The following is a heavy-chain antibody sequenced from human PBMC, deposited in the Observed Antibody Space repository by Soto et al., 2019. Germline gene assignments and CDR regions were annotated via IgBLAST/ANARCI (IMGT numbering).Heavy chain of an antibody. CDR2: ILVGGSP. CDR3: AKETATSGGAFEI. J-gene: IGHJ3*02. D-gene: IGHD1-26*01. CDR1: GFICSSYD. V-gene: IGHV3-23*01. Sequence: GGSLRVSCAVSGFICSSYDMSWVRQAPGKGLEWVSTILVGGSPHYEDSVKGRSTISRDTSKNTVYLQMNSLTAGDTAVYYCAKETATSGGAFEIYGQGAMVTV.